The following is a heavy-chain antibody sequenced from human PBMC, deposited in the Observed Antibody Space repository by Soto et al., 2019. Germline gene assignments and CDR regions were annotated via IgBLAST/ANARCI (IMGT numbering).Heavy chain of an antibody. CDR3: AKSPRTSGSYGRWFDP. D-gene: IGHD1-26*01. Sequence: GASVKVSCKVSGYTLTELSMHWVRQAPGKGLEWMGGFDPEDGETIYAQKFQGRVTMTEDTSTDTAYMELSSLRSEDTAVYYCAKSPRTSGSYGRWFDPWGQGTLVTVSS. CDR2: FDPEDGET. CDR1: GYTLTELS. J-gene: IGHJ5*02. V-gene: IGHV1-24*01.